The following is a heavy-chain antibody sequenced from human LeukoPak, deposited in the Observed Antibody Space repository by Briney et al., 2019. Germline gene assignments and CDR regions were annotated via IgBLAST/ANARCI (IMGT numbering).Heavy chain of an antibody. CDR2: ISGNNDNP. Sequence: ASVKVSCRTSGYTFSNFGINWVRQAPGQGLEWMGWISGNNDNPNYGQKFQGRFAVTTDSSTTTAYMELRNLTFDDTAVYYCARDGTSTDDYWGQGTLVTVSS. J-gene: IGHJ4*02. CDR1: GYTFSNFG. V-gene: IGHV1-18*01. CDR3: ARDGTSTDDY. D-gene: IGHD2-2*01.